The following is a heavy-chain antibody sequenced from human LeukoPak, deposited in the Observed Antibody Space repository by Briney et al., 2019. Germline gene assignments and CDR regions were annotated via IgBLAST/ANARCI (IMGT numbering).Heavy chain of an antibody. CDR3: ARDIEQQGGLDY. CDR1: GGSISSYY. V-gene: IGHV4-4*07. CDR2: IYTSGST. Sequence: KPSETPSLTCTVSGGSISSYYWSWIRQPAGKGLEWIGRIYTSGSTNYNPSLKSRVTISVDKSKNQFSLKLSSVTAADTAVYYCARDIEQQGGLDYWGQGTLVTVSS. J-gene: IGHJ4*02. D-gene: IGHD6-13*01.